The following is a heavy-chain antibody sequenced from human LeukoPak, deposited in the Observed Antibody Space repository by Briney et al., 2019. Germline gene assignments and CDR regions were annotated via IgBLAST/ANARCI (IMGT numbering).Heavy chain of an antibody. CDR2: ISFNGSNK. J-gene: IGHJ4*02. Sequence: GGSPRLSCAASGFTFSSYAMHWVRQAPGKGLEWVAVISFNGSNKYYADSVKGRFTISRDNSKNTLYLQMNSLGAEDTAVYYCTRLLCSGYYCSDYFFDYWGQGALVTVSS. CDR1: GFTFSSYA. CDR3: TRLLCSGYYCSDYFFDY. D-gene: IGHD3-22*01. V-gene: IGHV3-30-3*01.